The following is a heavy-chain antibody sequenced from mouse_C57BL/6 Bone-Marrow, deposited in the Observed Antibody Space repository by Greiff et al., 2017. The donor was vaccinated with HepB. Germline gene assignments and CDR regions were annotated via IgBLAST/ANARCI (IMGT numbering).Heavy chain of an antibody. CDR2: ISSGGSYT. J-gene: IGHJ3*01. CDR3: ARQLGGFAY. V-gene: IGHV5-6*01. CDR1: GFTFSSYG. D-gene: IGHD4-1*01. Sequence: EVQGVESGGDLVKPGGSLKLSCAASGFTFSSYGMSWVRQTPDKRLEWVATISSGGSYTYYPDSVKGRFTISRDNAKNTLYLQMSSLKSEDTAMYYCARQLGGFAYWGQGTLVTVSA.